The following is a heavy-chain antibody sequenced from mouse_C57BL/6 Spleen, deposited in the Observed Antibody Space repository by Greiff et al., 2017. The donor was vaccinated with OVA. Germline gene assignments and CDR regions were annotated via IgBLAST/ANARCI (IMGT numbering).Heavy chain of an antibody. J-gene: IGHJ2*01. Sequence: QVHVKQPGAELVKPGASVKLSCKASGYTFTSYWMHWVKQRPGQGLEWIGMIHPNSGSTNYNEKFKSKATLTVDKSSSTAYMQLSSLTSEDSAVYYCARSGYDYLDYWGQGTTLTVSS. CDR2: IHPNSGST. CDR1: GYTFTSYW. V-gene: IGHV1-64*01. D-gene: IGHD2-3*01. CDR3: ARSGYDYLDY.